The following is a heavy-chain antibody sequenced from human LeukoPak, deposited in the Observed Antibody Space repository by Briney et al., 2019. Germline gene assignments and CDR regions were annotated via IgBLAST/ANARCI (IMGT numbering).Heavy chain of an antibody. D-gene: IGHD3-3*01. V-gene: IGHV4-59*01. J-gene: IGHJ3*02. CDR2: IYYSGST. CDR3: AMSRYDFGAAFDI. Sequence: TSETLSLTCTVSGGSISSYYWSWIRQPPGKGLEWIGYIYYSGSTNYNPSLKSRVTISVDTSKNQFSLKLSSVTAADTAVYYCAMSRYDFGAAFDIWGQGTMVTVSS. CDR1: GGSISSYY.